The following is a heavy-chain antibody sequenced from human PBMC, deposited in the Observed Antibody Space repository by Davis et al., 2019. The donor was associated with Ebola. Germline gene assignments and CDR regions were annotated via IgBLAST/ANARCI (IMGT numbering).Heavy chain of an antibody. CDR2: IETSDSHS. CDR1: GYTFTNNY. CDR3: TRGHGWCDY. D-gene: IGHD6-19*01. V-gene: IGHV5-10-1*01. J-gene: IGHJ4*02. Sequence: GESLKISCKASGYTFTNNYITWVRQLPGNGLEWMGRIETSDSHSEYSPSFQGHVTISADKSISTVYLQWSGLQASDTAIYFCTRGHGWCDYWGQGTPVTVSS.